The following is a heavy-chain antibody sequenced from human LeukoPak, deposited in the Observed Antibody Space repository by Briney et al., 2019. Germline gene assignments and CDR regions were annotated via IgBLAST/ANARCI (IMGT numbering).Heavy chain of an antibody. Sequence: PSETLTLTCSASGGSISTYYWSWIRQLPGKGLEWIGYIYYTGTTNYNPSLRSRVTISVDTSRNQFSLRLSSVTAADTAVYYCAREDPQTTVPEGMDVWGHGTTVIVSS. D-gene: IGHD4-17*01. CDR1: GGSISTYY. V-gene: IGHV4-59*01. J-gene: IGHJ6*02. CDR2: IYYTGTT. CDR3: AREDPQTTVPEGMDV.